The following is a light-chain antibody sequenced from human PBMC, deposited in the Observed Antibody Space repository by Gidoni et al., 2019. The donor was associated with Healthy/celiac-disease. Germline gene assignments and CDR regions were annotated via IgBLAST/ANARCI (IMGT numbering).Light chain of an antibody. V-gene: IGKV1-39*01. CDR3: QQSYSTPLYT. J-gene: IGKJ2*01. CDR1: QSISSY. CDR2: AAS. Sequence: DIQMTQSPSSLSASVGDRVTITCRASQSISSYLNWYQQKPGKAPKLLSYAASSVQSGVPSRFSGSGSGTDFTLTISSLQPEDFATYYCQQSYSTPLYTFGQGTKLEIK.